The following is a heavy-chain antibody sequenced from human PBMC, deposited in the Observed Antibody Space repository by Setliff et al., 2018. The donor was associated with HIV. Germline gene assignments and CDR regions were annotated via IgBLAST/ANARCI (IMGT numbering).Heavy chain of an antibody. CDR2: IYYSGST. V-gene: IGHV4-31*03. CDR3: AREFGPHDSTGY. J-gene: IGHJ4*02. D-gene: IGHD3-22*01. CDR1: GGSISSGGYY. Sequence: SETLSLTCTVSGGSISSGGYYWSWIRQHPGKGLEWIGYIYYSGSTYYNPSLKSRVTISVDTSKNQFSLKLSSVTAADTAVYYCAREFGPHDSTGYWGQGTLVTVSS.